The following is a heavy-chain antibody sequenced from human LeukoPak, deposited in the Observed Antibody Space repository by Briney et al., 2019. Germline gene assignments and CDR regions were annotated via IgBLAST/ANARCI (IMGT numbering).Heavy chain of an antibody. CDR1: GFAFSSYS. V-gene: IGHV3-9*01. D-gene: IGHD1-14*01. J-gene: IGHJ3*02. CDR3: AKDITAPYAFDI. Sequence: GGSLRLSCAASGFAFSSYSVNWVRQAPGKGLEWVSGISWNSGSIGYADSVKGRFTISRDNAKNSLYLQMNSLRAEDTALYYCAKDITAPYAFDIWGQGTLVTVSS. CDR2: ISWNSGSI.